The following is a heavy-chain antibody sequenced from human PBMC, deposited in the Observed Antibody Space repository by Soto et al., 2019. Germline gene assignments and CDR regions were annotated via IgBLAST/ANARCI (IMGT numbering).Heavy chain of an antibody. Sequence: ASVKVSCKASGYTFTSYGISWVRQAPGQGLEWMGWISAYNGNTNYAQKLQGRVTMTTDTSTSTAYMELRSLRSDDTAVYYRARDGARYSSGPRSYGMDVWGQGTTVTVSS. CDR3: ARDGARYSSGPRSYGMDV. J-gene: IGHJ6*02. CDR1: GYTFTSYG. D-gene: IGHD6-19*01. CDR2: ISAYNGNT. V-gene: IGHV1-18*01.